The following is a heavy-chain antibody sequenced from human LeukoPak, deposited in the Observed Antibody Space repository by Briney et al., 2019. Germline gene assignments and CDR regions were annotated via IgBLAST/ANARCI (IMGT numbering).Heavy chain of an antibody. CDR2: ISGSGSTI. V-gene: IGHV3-11*04. D-gene: IGHD3-9*01. CDR1: GFTFIDYH. J-gene: IGHJ4*02. CDR3: ASLDVLTGYYKLDY. Sequence: GGSLRLSCAASGFTFIDYHMTWIRQAPGKGLECMSYISGSGSTIYYADSVKGRFTISRDNAKKSLYLQMNSLGAEDTAVYYCASLDVLTGYYKLDYWGQGTLVTVSS.